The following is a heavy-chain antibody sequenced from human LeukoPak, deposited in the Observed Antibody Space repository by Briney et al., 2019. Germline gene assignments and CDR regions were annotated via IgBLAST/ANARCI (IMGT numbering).Heavy chain of an antibody. D-gene: IGHD3-10*01. CDR3: ARGRESDVTDY. V-gene: IGHV4-31*03. Sequence: SQTLSLTCTVSGASVSTPNYYWTWIRQHPEKGLEWIGYIYFSGTTYYNPSLKSRLSISLDTSKNRFSLKLTSVTAADTAVYYCARGRESDVTDYWGQGSLVIVSS. J-gene: IGHJ4*02. CDR2: IYFSGTT. CDR1: GASVSTPNYY.